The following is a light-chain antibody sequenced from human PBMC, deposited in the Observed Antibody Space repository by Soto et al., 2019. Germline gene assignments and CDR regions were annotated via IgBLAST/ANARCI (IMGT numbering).Light chain of an antibody. J-gene: IGLJ2*01. CDR1: SSDIGAYNY. Sequence: QSVLTQSASVSGSPGQSITISCTGTSSDIGAYNYVSWYQQHPGKAPKLMIYDVNIRPSGVSNRFSGSKSGNTASLTISGLQAEDEADYYCTSWTTSTTMIFGGGTKVTVL. V-gene: IGLV2-14*03. CDR2: DVN. CDR3: TSWTTSTTMI.